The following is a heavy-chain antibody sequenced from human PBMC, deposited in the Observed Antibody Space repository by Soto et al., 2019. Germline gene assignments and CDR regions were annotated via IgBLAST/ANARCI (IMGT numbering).Heavy chain of an antibody. CDR2: IYYSGST. V-gene: IGHV4-30-4*01. J-gene: IGHJ6*02. D-gene: IGHD3-3*01. Sequence: VQLQESGPGLVKASQTLSLTCTVSGGSISSGDYYWSWIRQPPGKGLEWIGYIYYSGSTYYNPSLKSRVTISVDTSKNQFSLKLSSVTAADTAVYYCARGNNDFWSGSRGMDVWGQGTTVTVSS. CDR1: GGSISSGDYY. CDR3: ARGNNDFWSGSRGMDV.